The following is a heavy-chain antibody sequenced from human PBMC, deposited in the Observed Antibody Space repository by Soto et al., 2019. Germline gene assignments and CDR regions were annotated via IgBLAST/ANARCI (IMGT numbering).Heavy chain of an antibody. J-gene: IGHJ6*02. CDR1: GYTFTGYY. Sequence: ASVKVSCKASGYTFTGYYMHWVRQAPGQGLEWMGWINPNSGGTNYAQKFQGRVTMTRDTSISTAYMELSRLRSDDTAVYYCAREAAYYDISTGYSNYCYGMDVWGQGTTVTVSS. CDR3: AREAAYYDISTGYSNYCYGMDV. V-gene: IGHV1-2*02. D-gene: IGHD3-9*01. CDR2: INPNSGGT.